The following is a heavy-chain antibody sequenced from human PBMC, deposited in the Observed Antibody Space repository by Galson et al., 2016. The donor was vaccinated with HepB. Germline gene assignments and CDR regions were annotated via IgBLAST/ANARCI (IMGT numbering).Heavy chain of an antibody. CDR3: AKSSGTAYGYFDG. CDR1: GFTFSSYA. V-gene: IGHV3-23*01. D-gene: IGHD3-9*01. J-gene: IGHJ4*02. Sequence: SLRLSCAASGFTFSSYAMGWVRQAPGKGLEWVSAITGSGEYTDYADSVKGRFTISRDNSKNILYLQMKSLSAEDTGVYYCAKSSGTAYGYFDGWGQGTLVTVSS. CDR2: ITGSGEYT.